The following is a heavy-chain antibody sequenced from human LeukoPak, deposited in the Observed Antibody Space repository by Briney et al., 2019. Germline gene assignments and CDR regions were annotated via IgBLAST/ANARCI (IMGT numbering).Heavy chain of an antibody. V-gene: IGHV3-30*04. J-gene: IGHJ4*02. CDR1: GFTFSSYA. CDR2: ISSDGSIK. Sequence: GGSLRLSCAASGFTFSSYAMHWVRQAPGKGLEWVAVISSDGSIKVYADSVKGRFTLSRDNSINTVDLQMNSLRAEDTAVYYCVKEYHSRGFGAYFDYWGQGTLVTVSS. D-gene: IGHD3-3*01. CDR3: VKEYHSRGFGAYFDY.